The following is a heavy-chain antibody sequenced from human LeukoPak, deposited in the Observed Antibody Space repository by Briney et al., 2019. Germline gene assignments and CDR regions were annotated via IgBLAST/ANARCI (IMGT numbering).Heavy chain of an antibody. CDR2: INPNSGGT. D-gene: IGHD3-22*01. CDR1: GYTFTGYY. V-gene: IGHV1-2*02. CDR3: ARDHDLNYYDSSGYPGDY. J-gene: IGHJ4*02. Sequence: GASVKVSCKASGYTFTGYYMHWVQQAPGHGLEWMGWINPNSGGTNYAQKFQGRVTMTRDTSISTAYMELSRLRSDDTAVYYCARDHDLNYYDSSGYPGDYWGQGTLVTVSS.